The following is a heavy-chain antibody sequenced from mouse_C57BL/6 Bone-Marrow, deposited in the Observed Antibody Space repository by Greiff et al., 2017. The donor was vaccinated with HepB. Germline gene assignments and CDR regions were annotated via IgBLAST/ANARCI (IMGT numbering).Heavy chain of an antibody. D-gene: IGHD2-4*01. J-gene: IGHJ3*01. Sequence: VQLQQPGAELVRPGSSVKLSCKASGYTFTSYWMHWVKQRPIQGLEWIGNIDPSDSETHYNQKFKDKATLAVDKSSSTTYMQLSSLTSEDSAVYYCARSMSYDSFAYWGQGTLVTVSA. CDR1: GYTFTSYW. V-gene: IGHV1-52*01. CDR3: ARSMSYDSFAY. CDR2: IDPSDSET.